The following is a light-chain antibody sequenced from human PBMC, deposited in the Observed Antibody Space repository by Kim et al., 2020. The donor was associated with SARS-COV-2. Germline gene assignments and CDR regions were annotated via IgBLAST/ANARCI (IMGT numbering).Light chain of an antibody. Sequence: QSALTQPPSASGSPGQSVTISCTGTSSDVGGYDYVSWFQQHPGKAPNLIIYAVTKRPSGVPDRFSGSKSGNTASLTVSGLQAVDEADYYWYSYAGSNNWVFGGGTQLTVL. V-gene: IGLV2-8*01. CDR2: AVT. J-gene: IGLJ3*02. CDR1: SSDVGGYDY. CDR3: YSYAGSNNWV.